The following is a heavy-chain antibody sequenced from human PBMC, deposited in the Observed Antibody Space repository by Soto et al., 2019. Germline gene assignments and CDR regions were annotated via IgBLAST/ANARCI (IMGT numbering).Heavy chain of an antibody. CDR2: INHSGST. CDR1: GGSFRGYY. D-gene: IGHD2-15*01. Sequence: SETLSLTCAVYGGSFRGYYWSWIRQPPGKGLEWIGEINHSGSTNYNPSLKSRVTISVDTSKNQFSLKLSSVTAADTAVYYCARLSRGYCSGGSCYDFDYWGQGTLVTVSS. V-gene: IGHV4-34*01. J-gene: IGHJ4*02. CDR3: ARLSRGYCSGGSCYDFDY.